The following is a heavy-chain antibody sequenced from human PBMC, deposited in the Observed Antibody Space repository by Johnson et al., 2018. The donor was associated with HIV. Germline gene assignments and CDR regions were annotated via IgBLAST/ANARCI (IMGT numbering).Heavy chain of an antibody. V-gene: IGHV3-30*04. J-gene: IGHJ3*02. D-gene: IGHD1-26*01. CDR3: ARERVGDAFDI. Sequence: QVQLVESGGGVVQPGRSLRLSCAASGITFSSYAMHWVRQAPGKGLEWVAVISYDGRSKYYADSVKGRLTVSRDNSKNTLYLQMNSLRAEDTALYYCARERVGDAFDIWGQGTMVTVSS. CDR2: ISYDGRSK. CDR1: GITFSSYA.